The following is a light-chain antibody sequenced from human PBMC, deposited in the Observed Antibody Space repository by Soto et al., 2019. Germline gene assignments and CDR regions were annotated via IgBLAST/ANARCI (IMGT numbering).Light chain of an antibody. V-gene: IGLV2-18*02. J-gene: IGLJ1*01. Sequence: QSALTQPPSVSGSPGQSVTISCTGTSTDFVSYNRVSWYQQPPGTAPKLMIYEVSKRPSGVPDRFSGSKSGNTASLTISGLQAADEADYYCSSYSSSSPCVFGTGTKVTVL. CDR1: STDFVSYNR. CDR3: SSYSSSSPCV. CDR2: EVS.